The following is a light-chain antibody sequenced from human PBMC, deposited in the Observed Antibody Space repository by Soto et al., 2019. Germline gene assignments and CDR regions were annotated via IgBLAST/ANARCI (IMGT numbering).Light chain of an antibody. V-gene: IGLV1-40*01. J-gene: IGLJ3*02. CDR1: SSNIGAGYD. Sequence: QSVLTQPPSVSGAPGQRVTISCTGSSSNIGAGYDVHWYQQLPGTAPKLLVSGNTNRPSGVPDRFSGSKSGTSASLAITGLQAEDEADYYCQSYESSLSYWVFGGGTKLTVL. CDR3: QSYESSLSYWV. CDR2: GNT.